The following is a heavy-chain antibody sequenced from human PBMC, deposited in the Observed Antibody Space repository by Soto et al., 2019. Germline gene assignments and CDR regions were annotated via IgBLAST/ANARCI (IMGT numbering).Heavy chain of an antibody. CDR2: IYWDDDQ. Sequence: QITLKESGPTLVKPTQTLTLTCTFSGFSLSTSGVGVGWIRQPPGKALEWLALIYWDDDQRYSPSLESRLTITKDTSKNQVVLTKTNMDPVDTATYYCAHRIYEPGGDWWFDPWGQGTLVTVSS. D-gene: IGHD2-21*02. CDR3: AHRIYEPGGDWWFDP. J-gene: IGHJ5*02. CDR1: GFSLSTSGVG. V-gene: IGHV2-5*02.